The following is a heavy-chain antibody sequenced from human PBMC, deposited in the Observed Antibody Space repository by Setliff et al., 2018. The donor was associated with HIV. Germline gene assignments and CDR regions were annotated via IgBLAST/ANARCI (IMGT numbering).Heavy chain of an antibody. J-gene: IGHJ4*02. CDR1: GNTFTNHG. D-gene: IGHD5-18*01. CDR2: INAGNGNT. CDR3: ARYSYSFDY. V-gene: IGHV1-3*01. Sequence: VASVKVSCKASGNTFTNHGIHWVRQAPGQRLEWMGWINAGNGNTKYSQKFQGRVTITRDTSASAAYMELSSLRSEDTAVYYCARYSYSFDYWGQGTLVTVSS.